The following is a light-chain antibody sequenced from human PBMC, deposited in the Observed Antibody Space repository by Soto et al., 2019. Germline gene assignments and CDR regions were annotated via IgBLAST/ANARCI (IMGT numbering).Light chain of an antibody. J-gene: IGKJ2*01. Sequence: PGERATLSCRASQRVSSDYLAWYQQKPGQAPRLLIYGASSRATGIPDRFSGSGSGTDFTLTIRRLEPEDFAVYYCQHYDGYIFGQGTKLEIK. V-gene: IGKV3-20*01. CDR1: QRVSSDY. CDR2: GAS. CDR3: QHYDGYI.